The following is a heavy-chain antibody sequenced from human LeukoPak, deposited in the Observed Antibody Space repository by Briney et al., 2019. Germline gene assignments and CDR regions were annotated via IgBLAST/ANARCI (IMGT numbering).Heavy chain of an antibody. D-gene: IGHD3-22*01. Sequence: SQTLSLTCAISGDSVSSNTATWNWIRQSPSRGLECLGRTYYRSKWCFDYVMSVKSRITINADTSKNQFSLKLNSVTAADTAVYYCARELITMIASIDFWGQGTLVTVSS. CDR2: TYYRSKWCF. J-gene: IGHJ4*02. V-gene: IGHV6-1*01. CDR3: ARELITMIASIDF. CDR1: GDSVSSNTAT.